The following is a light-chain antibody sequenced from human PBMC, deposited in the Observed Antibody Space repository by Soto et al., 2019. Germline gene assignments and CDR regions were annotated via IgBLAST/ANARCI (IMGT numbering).Light chain of an antibody. V-gene: IGKV3-20*01. J-gene: IGKJ4*01. Sequence: EIVLTQSPGTLSLYPGERATLSCRASQTVSSSYLVWYQQKPGLAPRLLIYGASNRATGIPERFSGSGSGTDFTLTISRLESEDVAVYYCQQYDEIFLAFGGGTKGEIK. CDR3: QQYDEIFLA. CDR2: GAS. CDR1: QTVSSSY.